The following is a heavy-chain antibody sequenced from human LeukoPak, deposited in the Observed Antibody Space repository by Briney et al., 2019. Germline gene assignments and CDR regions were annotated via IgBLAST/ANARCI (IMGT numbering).Heavy chain of an antibody. CDR3: ASGTTYYYDSSGPIIDY. J-gene: IGHJ4*02. D-gene: IGHD3-22*01. CDR2: INHSGST. Sequence: TSETLSLTCAVYGGSFSGYYWSWIRKPPGKGLEWIGEINHSGSTNYNPTLKSQVTISVDTSKNQFYLKLSSVTAADTAVYYCASGTTYYYDSSGPIIDYWGQGTLVTVSS. CDR1: GGSFSGYY. V-gene: IGHV4-34*01.